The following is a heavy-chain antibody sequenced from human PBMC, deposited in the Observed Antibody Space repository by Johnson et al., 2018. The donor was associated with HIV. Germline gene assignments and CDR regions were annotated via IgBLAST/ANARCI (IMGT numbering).Heavy chain of an antibody. CDR2: IYSGGST. CDR1: GLTVSTNY. J-gene: IGHJ3*02. V-gene: IGHV3-66*01. Sequence: VQLVESGGGMVQPGGSLRLSCAASGLTVSTNYMSWVRQAPGKGLEWVSVIYSGGSTYYPDSVKGRFTISRDNSKNTLYLQMNSLRAEDTAVYYCARDDAFDIWGQGTMVTVSS. CDR3: ARDDAFDI.